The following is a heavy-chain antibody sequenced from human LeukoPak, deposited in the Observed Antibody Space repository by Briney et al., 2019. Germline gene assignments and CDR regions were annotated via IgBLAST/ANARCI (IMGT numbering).Heavy chain of an antibody. CDR1: GGSISSYY. CDR2: IYYSGST. CDR3: ARDRRDGYNWDY. D-gene: IGHD5-24*01. J-gene: IGHJ4*02. V-gene: IGHV4-59*12. Sequence: SETLSLTCTVSGGSISSYYWSWIRQPPGKGLEWIGYIYYSGSTNYNPSLKSRVTISVDTSKNQFSLKLSSVTAADTAVYYCARDRRDGYNWDYWGQGTLVTVSS.